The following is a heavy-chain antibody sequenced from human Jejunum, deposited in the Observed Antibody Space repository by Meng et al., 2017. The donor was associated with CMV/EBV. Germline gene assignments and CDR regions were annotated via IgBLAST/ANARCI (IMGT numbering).Heavy chain of an antibody. V-gene: IGHV3-7*01. Sequence: SCAAFGFTFSNYWMTWVRQAPGKGLEWVANIKEDGSEKYYVDSVNSRFTISRDNAKNSLYLQMKSLSAEDTAVYYCARRRNSNWFDYWGQGTLVTVSS. J-gene: IGHJ4*02. D-gene: IGHD4-11*01. CDR3: ARRRNSNWFDY. CDR1: GFTFSNYW. CDR2: IKEDGSEK.